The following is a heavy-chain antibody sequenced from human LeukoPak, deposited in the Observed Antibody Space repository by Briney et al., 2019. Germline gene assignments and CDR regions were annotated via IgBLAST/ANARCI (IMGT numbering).Heavy chain of an antibody. J-gene: IGHJ3*02. CDR1: GGSFSGYY. Sequence: SETLSLTCAVYGGSFSGYYWSWIRQPPGKGLEWIGEINHSGSTNYNPSLKSRVTISVDTSKNQFSLKLSSVTAADTAVYYCTTETPQRGCTEGVCYTGAFDIWGQGTMVTVSS. D-gene: IGHD2-8*01. CDR3: TTETPQRGCTEGVCYTGAFDI. V-gene: IGHV4-34*01. CDR2: INHSGST.